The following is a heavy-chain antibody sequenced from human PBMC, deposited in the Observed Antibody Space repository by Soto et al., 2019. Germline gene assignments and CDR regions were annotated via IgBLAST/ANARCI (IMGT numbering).Heavy chain of an antibody. D-gene: IGHD3-3*01. CDR3: ARGTLYYDFWSGYTGGNWFDP. V-gene: IGHV4-4*07. CDR2: IYTSGST. J-gene: IGHJ5*02. CDR1: GGSISSYY. Sequence: SETLSLTCTVSGGSISSYYWSWIRQPTGKGLEWIGRIYTSGSTNYNPSLKSRVTMSVDTSKNQFSLKLSSVTAADTAVYYCARGTLYYDFWSGYTGGNWFDPWGQGTLVTVSS.